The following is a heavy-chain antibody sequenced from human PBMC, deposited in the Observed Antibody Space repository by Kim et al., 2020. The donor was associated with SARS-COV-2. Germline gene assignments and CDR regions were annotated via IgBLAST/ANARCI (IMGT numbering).Heavy chain of an antibody. CDR2: ITGNGGTT. J-gene: IGHJ4*02. Sequence: GGSLRLSCAHSGFTFSSYAMSWVRQAPGKGLEWVSGITGNGGTTYYADSVKGRFTISRDNSKNTLYLQMSSLRDEDTAIYYCAKEESGTMSYFDNWGQGTLVRVSS. CDR3: AKEESGTMSYFDN. D-gene: IGHD1-7*01. V-gene: IGHV3-23*01. CDR1: GFTFSSYA.